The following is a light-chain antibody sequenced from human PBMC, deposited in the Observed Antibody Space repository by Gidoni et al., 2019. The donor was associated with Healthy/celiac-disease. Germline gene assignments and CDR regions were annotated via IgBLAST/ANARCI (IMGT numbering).Light chain of an antibody. Sequence: DIQMTQSPSSLSASVGDRVTITCRASQSISSYLNWYQQQPGKAPKRLSYAAASLQSGVPSRFSGSDSGTDFTLTISSLQPEDFETYYCQKSYSTPYTFGQGTKLEIK. J-gene: IGKJ2*01. CDR3: QKSYSTPYT. CDR2: AAA. CDR1: QSISSY. V-gene: IGKV1-39*01.